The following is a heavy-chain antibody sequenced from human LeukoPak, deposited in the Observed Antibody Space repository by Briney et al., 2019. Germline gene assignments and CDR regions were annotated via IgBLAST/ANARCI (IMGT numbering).Heavy chain of an antibody. CDR2: IGWNSASI. D-gene: IGHD5-18*01. J-gene: IGHJ4*02. Sequence: QTGGSLRLSCAASGFIFDDYAMHWVRQAPGKGLEWVSGIGWNSASIDYADSVKGRFTISRDNAKNSLYLQMNSLRDEDTAVYYCAKGGYAFDYWGQGTLVTVSS. CDR1: GFIFDDYA. CDR3: AKGGYAFDY. V-gene: IGHV3-9*01.